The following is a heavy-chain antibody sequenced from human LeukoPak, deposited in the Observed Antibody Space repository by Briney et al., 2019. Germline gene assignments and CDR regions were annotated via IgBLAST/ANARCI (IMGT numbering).Heavy chain of an antibody. J-gene: IGHJ4*02. CDR2: ISGSGGST. CDR3: AKDPICSGGSCYKGFFDY. D-gene: IGHD2-15*01. V-gene: IGHV3-23*01. CDR1: GFTFSSYA. Sequence: GGSLRLSCAASGFTFSSYAMSWVRQAQGKGLEWVSAISGSGGSTYYADSVKGRFTISRDNSKNTLYLQMNSLRAEATAVYYCAKDPICSGGSCYKGFFDYWGQGTLVTVSS.